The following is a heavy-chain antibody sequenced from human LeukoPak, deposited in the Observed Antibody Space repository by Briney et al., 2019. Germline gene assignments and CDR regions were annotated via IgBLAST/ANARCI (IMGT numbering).Heavy chain of an antibody. D-gene: IGHD5-24*01. J-gene: IGHJ4*02. CDR3: AKDGARDGCNYPDY. CDR2: IGSDNKP. Sequence: PGGSLRLSCEASGFTFSAYAMTWVRQAPGQGLECFWSIGSDNKPHYSESVKGRFTISRDKSKNTLYLHMNSLRAEDTAVYYCAKDGARDGCNYPDYWGQGTLVTVSS. V-gene: IGHV3-23*05. CDR1: GFTFSAYA.